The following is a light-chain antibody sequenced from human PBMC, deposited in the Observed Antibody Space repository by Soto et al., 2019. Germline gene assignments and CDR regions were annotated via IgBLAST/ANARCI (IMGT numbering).Light chain of an antibody. V-gene: IGKV3-11*01. CDR3: QQRRVWPLT. CDR1: QSVSNY. CDR2: DSS. J-gene: IGKJ4*01. Sequence: VLTQSPAILSLSPGERATLDCRASQSVSNYLAWYQQRPGQAPRLLIYDSSNRATGIPARFSASGSGTDFTLTISSPEPEDFAVYYCQQRRVWPLTFGGGTKVEIK.